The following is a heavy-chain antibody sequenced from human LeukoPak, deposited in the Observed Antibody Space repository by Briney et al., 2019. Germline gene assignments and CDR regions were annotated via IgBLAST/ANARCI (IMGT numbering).Heavy chain of an antibody. CDR3: ARDPPAVGATEA. CDR2: ISSSSSYI. Sequence: KTGGSLRLSCVVSGFTFSDYYMTWFRQAPGKGPEWVSSISSSSSYIYYADSVKGRFTISRDNAKNSLYLQMNSLRAEDTAVYYCARDPPAVGATEAWGQGTLVTVSS. J-gene: IGHJ5*02. CDR1: GFTFSDYY. D-gene: IGHD1-26*01. V-gene: IGHV3-21*01.